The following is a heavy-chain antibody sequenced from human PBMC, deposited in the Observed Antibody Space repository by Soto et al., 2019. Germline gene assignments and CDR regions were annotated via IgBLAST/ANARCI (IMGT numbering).Heavy chain of an antibody. J-gene: IGHJ6*02. V-gene: IGHV6-1*01. D-gene: IGHD5-12*01. CDR2: TYYRSKWYN. CDR1: GDSVSSNSAA. Sequence: SQTLSLTCAISGDSVSSNSAAWNWIRQSPSRGLEWLGRTYYRSKWYNDYAVSVKSRITINPDTSKNQFSLQLNSVTPEDTAVYYCARFIVATTNYYYYYGMDVWGQGTTVTAP. CDR3: ARFIVATTNYYYYYGMDV.